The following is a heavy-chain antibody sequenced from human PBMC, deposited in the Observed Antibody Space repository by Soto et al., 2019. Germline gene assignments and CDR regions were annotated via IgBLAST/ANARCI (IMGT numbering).Heavy chain of an antibody. Sequence: GGSLRLSCAASGFSFSSFSMNWVRQAPGKGLVWVSSISSDGSSTSYADSVKGRFTISRDNAKNTLYLQMNSLRAEDTAVYYCARNGWEFWGPGTLVTVSS. D-gene: IGHD3-10*01. CDR2: ISSDGSST. CDR1: GFSFSSFS. J-gene: IGHJ4*02. CDR3: ARNGWEF. V-gene: IGHV3-74*01.